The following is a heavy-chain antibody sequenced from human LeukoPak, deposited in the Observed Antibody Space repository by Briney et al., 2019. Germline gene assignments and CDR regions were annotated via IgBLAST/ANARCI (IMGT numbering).Heavy chain of an antibody. J-gene: IGHJ2*01. CDR1: GGSFSGYY. CDR3: ARSRELWYFDL. CDR2: INHSGST. V-gene: IGHV4-34*01. D-gene: IGHD1-7*01. Sequence: PSETLSLTCAVYGGSFSGYYWSWIRQPPGKGLEWIGEINHSGSTNYNPSLKSRVTISVDTSKNQFSLKLISVTAADTAVYYCARSRELWYFDLWGRGTLVTVSS.